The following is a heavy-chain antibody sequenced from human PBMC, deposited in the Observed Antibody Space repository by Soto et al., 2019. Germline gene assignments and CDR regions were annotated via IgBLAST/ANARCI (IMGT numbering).Heavy chain of an antibody. CDR1: GYTFTSYD. CDR3: ARGLGYCSGGSCPLDDY. V-gene: IGHV1-8*01. Sequence: ASVKVSCKASGYTFTSYDINWVRQATGQGLEWMGWMNPNSGNTGYAQKFQGRVTMTRNTSISTAYMELSSLRSEDTAVYYSARGLGYCSGGSCPLDDYWGQGTLVTVSS. D-gene: IGHD2-15*01. J-gene: IGHJ4*02. CDR2: MNPNSGNT.